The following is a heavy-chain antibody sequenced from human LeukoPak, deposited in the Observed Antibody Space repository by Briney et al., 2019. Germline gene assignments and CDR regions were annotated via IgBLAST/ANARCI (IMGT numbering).Heavy chain of an antibody. Sequence: GGSLRLSCAASGFTFSTYWMSWVRQAPGKGLGWVANIKQDGSEKYYVDSVKDRFTISRDNAKNSLFLQMNSLRAEDTAVYYCARVRCSSNSCSPDYWGQGTLVTVSS. J-gene: IGHJ4*02. CDR1: GFTFSTYW. D-gene: IGHD2-2*01. V-gene: IGHV3-7*01. CDR3: ARVRCSSNSCSPDY. CDR2: IKQDGSEK.